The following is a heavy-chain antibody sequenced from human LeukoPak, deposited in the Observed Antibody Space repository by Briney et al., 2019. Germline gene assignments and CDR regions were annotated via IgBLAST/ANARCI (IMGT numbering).Heavy chain of an antibody. D-gene: IGHD3/OR15-3a*01. CDR3: VRWTDGCCFDS. CDR2: TCYRSQWYT. V-gene: IGHV6-1*01. Sequence: SQTLSLTCAISGDTLSRYRGSWDWIRQSPSRGLEWLGRTCYRSQWYTDYATSVKSRITINADTSENHFSLQLNSVTPEDTAVYYCVRWTDGCCFDSWGQGTLVTVSS. J-gene: IGHJ4*02. CDR1: GDTLSRYRGS.